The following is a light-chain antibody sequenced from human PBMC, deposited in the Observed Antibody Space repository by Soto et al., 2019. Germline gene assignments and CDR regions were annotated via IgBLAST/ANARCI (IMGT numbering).Light chain of an antibody. Sequence: DIQMTQSPSSLSASVGDRVTITCQASQDISNYLNWYQQKPGKAPKLLIYDASNLETGVPSRFSGSGSGTDFTFTISSLQPEDIATYYCQQYDNLPGYTFGQGTKLEFK. V-gene: IGKV1-33*01. CDR2: DAS. CDR1: QDISNY. J-gene: IGKJ2*01. CDR3: QQYDNLPGYT.